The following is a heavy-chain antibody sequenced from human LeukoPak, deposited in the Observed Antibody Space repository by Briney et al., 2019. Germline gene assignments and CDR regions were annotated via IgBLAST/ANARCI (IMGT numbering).Heavy chain of an antibody. J-gene: IGHJ6*03. V-gene: IGHV1-18*01. Sequence: ASVKVSSKFSDYTFTIYGFSWVRQAPGQGFEYMGWIAVNDGKTNYGQEFYDRITMTRDRSTSTVSMELRSLGLDDTGVYYCVRVGMQPYHHLYFMDVWGKGTTVIVSS. CDR1: DYTFTIYG. CDR3: VRVGMQPYHHLYFMDV. CDR2: IAVNDGKT. D-gene: IGHD2-8*01.